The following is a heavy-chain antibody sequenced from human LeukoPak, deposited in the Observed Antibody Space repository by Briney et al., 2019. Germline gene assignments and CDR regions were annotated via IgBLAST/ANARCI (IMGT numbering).Heavy chain of an antibody. D-gene: IGHD3-3*01. CDR2: IYHSGST. CDR3: ARVVVGYDFWSGYYMPYYFDY. J-gene: IGHJ4*02. CDR1: GGSISSGGYS. V-gene: IGHV4-30-2*01. Sequence: SVTLSLTCAVSGGSISSGGYSWSWIRQPPGKGLEWIGYIYHSGSTYYNPSLKSRVTISVDRSKNQFSLKLSSVTAADTAVYYCARVVVGYDFWSGYYMPYYFDYWGQGTLVTVSS.